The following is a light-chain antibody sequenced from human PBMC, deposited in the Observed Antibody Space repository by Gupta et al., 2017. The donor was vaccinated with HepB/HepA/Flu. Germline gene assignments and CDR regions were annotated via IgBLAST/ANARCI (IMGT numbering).Light chain of an antibody. V-gene: IGLV2-11*01. CDR1: SSDVGGYNY. CDR2: DVS. Sequence: QSALTQPRSVSGSPGTSVTLSCTGTSSDVGGYNYVSWYQQHPGKAPKLMIYDVSKRPSGVPDRFSVSKSGNTASLTISGLQAEDEADYYCCSYAGSYTYVFGTGTKVTVL. J-gene: IGLJ1*01. CDR3: CSYAGSYTYV.